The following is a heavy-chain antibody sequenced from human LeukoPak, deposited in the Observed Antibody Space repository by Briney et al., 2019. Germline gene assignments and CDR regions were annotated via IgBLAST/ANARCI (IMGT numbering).Heavy chain of an antibody. Sequence: SETLSLTCTVSGGSISSYYWSWIRQPPGKGLEWIGYIYYSGSTNYNPSLKSRVTISVDTSKNQFSLKLSSVTAADTAVYYCATSSSSWYPRNYYGRDVWGQGTTVTVSS. CDR1: GGSISSYY. D-gene: IGHD6-13*01. CDR2: IYYSGST. CDR3: ATSSSSWYPRNYYGRDV. V-gene: IGHV4-59*01. J-gene: IGHJ6*02.